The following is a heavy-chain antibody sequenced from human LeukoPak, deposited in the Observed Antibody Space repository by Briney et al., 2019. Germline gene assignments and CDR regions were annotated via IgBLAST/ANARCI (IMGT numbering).Heavy chain of an antibody. CDR3: ARPYRASSSMGYFDY. V-gene: IGHV3-33*01. D-gene: IGHD6-6*01. CDR1: GFTFSSYG. J-gene: IGHJ4*02. CDR2: IWYDGSNK. Sequence: GGSLRLSCAASGFTFSSYGMHWVRQAPGKGLEWVAVIWYDGSNKYYADSVKGRFTISRDNFKNTLYLQMNSLRAEDTAVYYCARPYRASSSMGYFDYWGQGTLVTVSS.